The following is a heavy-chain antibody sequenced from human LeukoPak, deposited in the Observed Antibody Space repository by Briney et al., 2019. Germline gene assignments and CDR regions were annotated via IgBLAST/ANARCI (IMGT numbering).Heavy chain of an antibody. J-gene: IGHJ6*03. CDR3: ARDRYYDSSGYYYEPYMDV. V-gene: IGHV1-2*02. CDR1: GYTFTGYY. D-gene: IGHD3-22*01. Sequence: ASVKVPCKASGYTFTGYYMHWVRQAPGQGLEWMGWINPNSGGTNYAQKFQGRVTMTRDTSISTAYMELSRLRSDDTAVYYCARDRYYDSSGYYYEPYMDVWGKGTTVTISS. CDR2: INPNSGGT.